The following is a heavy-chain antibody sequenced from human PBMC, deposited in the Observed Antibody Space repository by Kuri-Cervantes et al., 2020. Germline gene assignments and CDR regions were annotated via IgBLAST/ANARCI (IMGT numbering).Heavy chain of an antibody. D-gene: IGHD1-26*01. V-gene: IGHV4-34*01. Sequence: GSLRLSCAVYGGSFSGYYWSWIRQPPGKGLERIGEINHSGSTNYNPSLKSRVTISVDTSKNQFSLKLSSVTAADTAVYYCARPNLSGSYYPFDYWGQGTLVTVSS. CDR1: GGSFSGYY. J-gene: IGHJ4*02. CDR2: INHSGST. CDR3: ARPNLSGSYYPFDY.